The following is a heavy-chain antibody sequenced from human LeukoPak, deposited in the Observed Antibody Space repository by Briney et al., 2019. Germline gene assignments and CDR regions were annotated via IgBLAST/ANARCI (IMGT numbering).Heavy chain of an antibody. CDR2: ISSSSSYI. D-gene: IGHD3-22*01. Sequence: PGGSLRLSCAASGFTFSSYAMSWVRQAPGKGLEWVSSISSSSSYIYYADSVKGRFTISRDNAKNSLYLQMNSLRAEDTAVYYCATLLLTNAFDIWGQGTMVTVSS. CDR1: GFTFSSYA. V-gene: IGHV3-21*01. J-gene: IGHJ3*02. CDR3: ATLLLTNAFDI.